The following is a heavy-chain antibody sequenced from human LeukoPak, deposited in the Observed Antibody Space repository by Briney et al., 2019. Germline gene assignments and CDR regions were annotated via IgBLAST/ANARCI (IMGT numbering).Heavy chain of an antibody. CDR1: GGSISNFY. V-gene: IGHV4-59*12. CDR2: IYYSGST. J-gene: IGHJ4*02. D-gene: IGHD6-13*01. CDR3: ARDDSAAAGSGDFDY. Sequence: PSETLSLTCIVSGGSISNFYWSWIRQPPGKGLEWIGSIYYSGSTYYNPSLKSRVTISVDTSKNQFSLKLSSVTAADTAVYYCARDDSAAAGSGDFDYWGQGTLVTVSS.